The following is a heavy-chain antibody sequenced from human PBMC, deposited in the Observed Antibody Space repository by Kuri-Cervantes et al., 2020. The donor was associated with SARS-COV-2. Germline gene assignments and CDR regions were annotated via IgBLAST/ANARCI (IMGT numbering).Heavy chain of an antibody. D-gene: IGHD3-10*01. J-gene: IGHJ4*02. V-gene: IGHV3-33*01. CDR1: GFTFSSYG. CDR3: AREYYYGSGSYYPAFSN. Sequence: GESLKISCAASGFTFSSYGMHWVRQAPGKGLEWVAVIWYDGSNKYYADSVKGRFTISRDNSKNTLYLQMNSLRAEDTAVYYCAREYYYGSGSYYPAFSNWGQGTLVTVSS. CDR2: IWYDGSNK.